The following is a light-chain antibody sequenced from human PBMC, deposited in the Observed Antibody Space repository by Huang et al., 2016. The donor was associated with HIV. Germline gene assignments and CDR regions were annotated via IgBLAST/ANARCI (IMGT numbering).Light chain of an antibody. Sequence: EIVMTQSPATLSVSPGGRATLSCRVSQSISSNLAWYQQRPGQPPRLLIYRASTRATGIPARFSGSGSGTDFTLTISSLQSEDFAVYYCQQYDNWPPAYTFGQGTKLDIK. V-gene: IGKV3-15*01. CDR2: RAS. J-gene: IGKJ2*01. CDR3: QQYDNWPPAYT. CDR1: QSISSN.